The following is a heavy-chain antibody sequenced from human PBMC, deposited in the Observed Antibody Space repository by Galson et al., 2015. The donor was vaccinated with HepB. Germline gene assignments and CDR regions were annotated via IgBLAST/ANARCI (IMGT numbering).Heavy chain of an antibody. CDR1: GYTFTSYA. V-gene: IGHV1-3*01. CDR3: ARDPSSGWYLHWYFDF. Sequence: SVKVSCKASGYTFTSYAMDWVRQAPGQRLEWMGWINAGKGNTKYSQKFQGRVTITRDTSASTAYMELSSLRSEDTAVYYCARDPSSGWYLHWYFDFWGRGTLVTVSS. CDR2: INAGKGNT. J-gene: IGHJ2*01. D-gene: IGHD6-19*01.